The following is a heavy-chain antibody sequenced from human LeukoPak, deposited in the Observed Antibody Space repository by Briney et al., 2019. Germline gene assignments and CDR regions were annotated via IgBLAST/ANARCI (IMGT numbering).Heavy chain of an antibody. CDR1: GFTFSYYA. D-gene: IGHD5-12*01. J-gene: IGHJ5*02. CDR2: MYGDMRDI. V-gene: IGHV3-74*01. Sequence: GGSLRLSCSASGFTFSYYAMHWVRQAPGKGLVWVSRMYGDMRDISYADSVKGRFTISRDNAKNTVYLQMNSLRGEDTAVYYCARDLGLRGSTWGQGTLVTVSS. CDR3: ARDLGLRGST.